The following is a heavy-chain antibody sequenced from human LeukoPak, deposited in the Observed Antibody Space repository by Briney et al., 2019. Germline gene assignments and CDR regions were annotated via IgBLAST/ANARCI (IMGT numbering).Heavy chain of an antibody. CDR3: ARASSSSRLVYYYYMDV. Sequence: PAETLSLTCTVSGGSISSYYWSWIRQPPGKGLEWIGYIYYSGSTNYNPSLKSRVTISVDTSKNQFSLKLSSVTAADTAVYYCARASSSSRLVYYYYMDVWGKGTTVTVSS. J-gene: IGHJ6*03. CDR2: IYYSGST. CDR1: GGSISSYY. D-gene: IGHD6-6*01. V-gene: IGHV4-59*01.